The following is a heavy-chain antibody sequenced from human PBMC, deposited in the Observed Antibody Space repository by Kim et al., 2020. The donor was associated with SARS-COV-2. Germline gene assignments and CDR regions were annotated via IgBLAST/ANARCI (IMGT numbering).Heavy chain of an antibody. J-gene: IGHJ6*02. CDR3: ARDKAQDYTGYYYYYGMDV. CDR1: GFTFSDYY. CDR2: ISSSSSYT. Sequence: GGSLRLSCAASGFTFSDYYMSWIRQAPGKGLEWVSYISSSSSYTNYADSVKGRFTISRDNAKNSLYLQMNSLRAEDTAVYYCARDKAQDYTGYYYYYGMDVWGQGTTVTVSS. D-gene: IGHD4-4*01. V-gene: IGHV3-11*06.